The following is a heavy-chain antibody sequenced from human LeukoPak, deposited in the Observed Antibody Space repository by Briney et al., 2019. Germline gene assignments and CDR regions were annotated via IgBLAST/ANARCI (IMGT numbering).Heavy chain of an antibody. V-gene: IGHV3-33*06. CDR1: GFTFSSYG. D-gene: IGHD3-22*01. J-gene: IGHJ5*02. Sequence: GGSLRLSCAASGFTFSSYGMHWDRQAPGKGLEWVAVIWYDGSNKYYADSVKGRFTISRDNSKNTLYLQMNSLRAEDTAVYYCAKDVSGYWPNWFDPWGQGTLVTVSS. CDR2: IWYDGSNK. CDR3: AKDVSGYWPNWFDP.